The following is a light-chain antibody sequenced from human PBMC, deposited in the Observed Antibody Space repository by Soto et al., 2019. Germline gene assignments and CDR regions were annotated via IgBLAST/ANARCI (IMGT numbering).Light chain of an antibody. Sequence: QPVLTPPLSVSGTPGQRVTVSCTGSSSKNGTGYNVHWYQQLPGTAPKLLIYGNSNRRSGVPDRFSGAKSGTSSSLAITGFQSEEEADYYCQSSDSSLSGWVFGGGTKLTVL. CDR2: GNS. CDR1: SSKNGTGYN. CDR3: QSSDSSLSGWV. J-gene: IGLJ3*02. V-gene: IGLV1-40*01.